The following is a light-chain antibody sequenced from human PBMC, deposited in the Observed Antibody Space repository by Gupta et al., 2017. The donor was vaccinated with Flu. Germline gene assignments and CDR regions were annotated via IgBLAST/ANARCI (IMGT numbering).Light chain of an antibody. CDR3: NSYTSSSTQV. V-gene: IGLV2-14*01. CDR2: EVV. Sequence: QSALTQPASVSGSPAQSITISCTGSSSDVGGYNYVSWYQQHPGKAPKLMIYEVVIRPAGVSNRFCGSKSGYTASLTISGLEAEDDAEYYCNSYTSSSTQVFGTGTKVTGL. J-gene: IGLJ1*01. CDR1: SSDVGGYNY.